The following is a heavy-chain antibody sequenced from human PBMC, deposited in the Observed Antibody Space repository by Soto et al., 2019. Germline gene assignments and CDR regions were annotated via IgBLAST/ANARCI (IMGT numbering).Heavy chain of an antibody. Sequence: PGGSLRLSCAASGFTFSSYGMHWVRQAPGKGLEWVAVIWYDGSNKYYADSVKGRFTISRDNSKNTLYLQMNSLRAEDTAVYYCARDENGYSYGYPWFDYWGQGTLVTVSS. D-gene: IGHD5-18*01. CDR2: IWYDGSNK. V-gene: IGHV3-33*01. CDR3: ARDENGYSYGYPWFDY. CDR1: GFTFSSYG. J-gene: IGHJ4*02.